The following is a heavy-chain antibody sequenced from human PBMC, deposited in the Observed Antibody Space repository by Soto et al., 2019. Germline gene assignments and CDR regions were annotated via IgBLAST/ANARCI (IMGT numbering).Heavy chain of an antibody. CDR2: IYHSGST. CDR3: ARARLGYDSSGYYYSNWFDP. D-gene: IGHD3-22*01. V-gene: IGHV4-30-2*01. Sequence: SETLSLTCAVSGGSISSGGYSWSWIRQPPGKGLEWIGYIYHSGSTYYNPSLKSRVTISVDRSKNQFSLKLSSVTAADTAVYYCARARLGYDSSGYYYSNWFDPWAQGNLVTVSS. J-gene: IGHJ5*02. CDR1: GGSISSGGYS.